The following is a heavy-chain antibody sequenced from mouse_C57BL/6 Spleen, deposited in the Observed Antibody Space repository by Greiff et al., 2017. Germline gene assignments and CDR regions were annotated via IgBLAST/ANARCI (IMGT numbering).Heavy chain of an antibody. CDR2: IDPSDSYT. V-gene: IGHV1-69*01. Sequence: QVQLQQPGAELVMPGASVKLSCKASGYTFTSYWMHWVKQRPGQGLEWIGEIDPSDSYTNYNQKFQGKSTLTVDKSSSTAYMQLSSLTSEDSAVYYCARYYVRSYFDYWGQGTTLTVSS. CDR3: ARYYVRSYFDY. D-gene: IGHD1-1*01. CDR1: GYTFTSYW. J-gene: IGHJ2*01.